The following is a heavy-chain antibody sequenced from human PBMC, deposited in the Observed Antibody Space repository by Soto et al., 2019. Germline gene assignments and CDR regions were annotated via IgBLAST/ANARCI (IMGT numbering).Heavy chain of an antibody. CDR1: GYNFNNFL. V-gene: IGHV1-18*01. J-gene: IGHJ1*01. D-gene: IGHD3-22*01. Sequence: QVKLVQSGPEVKKPGASVMVSCQASGYNFNNFLVSWVRQAPGQGPEWVGWISVDNGDTNYGQKFLGRVTMTTDTSMSTAYMDLRGLRSDDTAVYYCARVYYDSSGFYHEDHWGQGTLVTVSS. CDR2: ISVDNGDT. CDR3: ARVYYDSSGFYHEDH.